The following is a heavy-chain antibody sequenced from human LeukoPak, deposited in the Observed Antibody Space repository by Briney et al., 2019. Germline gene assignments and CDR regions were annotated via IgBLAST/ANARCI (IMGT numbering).Heavy chain of an antibody. Sequence: SETQSLTCTVSGGSISSYYWSWIRQPPGKGLEWIGYIYHSGSTYYNPSLKSRVTISVDRSKNQFSLKLSSVTAADTAVYYCARGRGDYWGQGTLVTVSS. V-gene: IGHV4-59*12. CDR1: GGSISSYY. CDR2: IYHSGST. CDR3: ARGRGDY. J-gene: IGHJ4*02.